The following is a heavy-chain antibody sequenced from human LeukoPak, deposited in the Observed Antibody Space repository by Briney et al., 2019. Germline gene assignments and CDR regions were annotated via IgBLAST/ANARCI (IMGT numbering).Heavy chain of an antibody. D-gene: IGHD6-19*01. V-gene: IGHV3-72*01. CDR1: GFTFSDHY. CDR2: IRNKANTYTT. CDR3: AKEIAVIGIPLFDY. Sequence: GGSLRLSCAASGFTFSDHYMDWVRQTPGKGLEWVGRIRNKANTYTTQYAASVEGRFTISRDDSKNSLYPQMSSLKAEDTAVYYCAKEIAVIGIPLFDYWGQGTLVTVSS. J-gene: IGHJ4*02.